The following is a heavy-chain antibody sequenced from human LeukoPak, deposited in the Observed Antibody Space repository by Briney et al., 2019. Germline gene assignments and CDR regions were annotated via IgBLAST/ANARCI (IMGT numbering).Heavy chain of an antibody. CDR2: ISGSGGST. J-gene: IGHJ4*02. D-gene: IGHD3-10*01. Sequence: GGSLRHSCAASGFTFSSYGMSWVRQAPGKGLEWVSAISGSGGSTYYADSVKGRFTISRDNSKNTLYLQMTSLRAEDTAVYYCAKKSRGSGSYYGDYWGQGILVTVSS. CDR3: AKKSRGSGSYYGDY. V-gene: IGHV3-23*01. CDR1: GFTFSSYG.